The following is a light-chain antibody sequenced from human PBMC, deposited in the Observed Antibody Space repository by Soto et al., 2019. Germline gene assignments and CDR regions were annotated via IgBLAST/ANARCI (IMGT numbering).Light chain of an antibody. CDR3: QQYSSSPWT. CDR2: GTS. V-gene: IGKV3D-15*02. Sequence: EIVMTQSPATLSVSPGERATLSCRASQSVSSNLAWYQQKPGQAPRLLIYGTSNRATGIPDRFIGRGSGTDFTLTISRLESEDFAVYYCQQYSSSPWTFGQGTKVDIK. CDR1: QSVSSN. J-gene: IGKJ1*01.